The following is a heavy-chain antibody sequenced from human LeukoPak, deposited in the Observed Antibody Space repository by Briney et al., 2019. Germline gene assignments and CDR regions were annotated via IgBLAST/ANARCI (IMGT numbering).Heavy chain of an antibody. CDR2: ISSSGSTR. CDR1: GFTFSSYE. J-gene: IGHJ4*02. CDR3: ARADYDFWSYYFDY. D-gene: IGHD3-3*01. V-gene: IGHV3-48*03. Sequence: PGGSLRLSCAGSGFTFSSYEMNWVGQAPGKGLEWVSYISSSGSTRYYADSVKGRFTISRDNAHNSLYLQMNSLRAEDTAVYYCARADYDFWSYYFDYWGQGTLVTVSS.